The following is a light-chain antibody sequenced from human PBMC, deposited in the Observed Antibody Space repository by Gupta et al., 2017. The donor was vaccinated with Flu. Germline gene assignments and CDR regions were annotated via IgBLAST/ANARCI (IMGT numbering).Light chain of an antibody. V-gene: IGKV2-30*01. J-gene: IGKJ2*01. CDR3: RQDERWPRA. CDR2: QGA. CDR1: QSRVYSDGNTY. Sequence: VTLGQPACISCRSSQSRVYSDGNTYLDWFQQRTGQSPRRLIYQGAHRESGGPDRFSGSGSGTDFTLKISRVEAEDVGVYYCRQDERWPRAFGQGTKVEIK.